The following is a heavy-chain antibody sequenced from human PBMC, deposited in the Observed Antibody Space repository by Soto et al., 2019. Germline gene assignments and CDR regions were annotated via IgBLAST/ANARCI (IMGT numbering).Heavy chain of an antibody. Sequence: PGEPLKISCKGSGYSFTSYWISWVRQMPGKGLEWMGRIDPSDSYTNYSPSFQGHVTISADKSISTAYLQWSSLKASDTAMYYCAKTLTGYGSGSYGYYYYGMDVWGQGTTVTVSS. J-gene: IGHJ6*02. CDR3: AKTLTGYGSGSYGYYYYGMDV. D-gene: IGHD3-10*01. CDR2: IDPSDSYT. CDR1: GYSFTSYW. V-gene: IGHV5-10-1*01.